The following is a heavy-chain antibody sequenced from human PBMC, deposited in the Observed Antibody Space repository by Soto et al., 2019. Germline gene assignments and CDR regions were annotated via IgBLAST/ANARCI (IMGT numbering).Heavy chain of an antibody. CDR1: GGSFSGYY. D-gene: IGHD6-6*01. Sequence: QVQLQQWGAGLLKPSETLSLTCAVYGGSFSGYYWSWIRQPPGKGLEWIGEINHSGSTNYNPSLKSRVTISVDTSKNQFSLKLSSVTAADTAVYYCARASSPSPGDYWGQGTLVTVSS. CDR3: ARASSPSPGDY. CDR2: INHSGST. J-gene: IGHJ4*02. V-gene: IGHV4-34*01.